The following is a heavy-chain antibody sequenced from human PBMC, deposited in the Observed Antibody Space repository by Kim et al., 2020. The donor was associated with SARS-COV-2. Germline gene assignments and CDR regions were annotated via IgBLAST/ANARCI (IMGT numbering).Heavy chain of an antibody. CDR2: INHSGST. D-gene: IGHD3-10*01. Sequence: SETLSLTCAVYGGSFSGYYWSWIRQPPGKGLEWIGEINHSGSTNYNPSLKSRVTISVDTSKNQFSLKLSSVTAADTAVYYCASRRGTYYYGSGRIDYYYGMDVWGQGTTVT. J-gene: IGHJ6*02. CDR3: ASRRGTYYYGSGRIDYYYGMDV. V-gene: IGHV4-34*01. CDR1: GGSFSGYY.